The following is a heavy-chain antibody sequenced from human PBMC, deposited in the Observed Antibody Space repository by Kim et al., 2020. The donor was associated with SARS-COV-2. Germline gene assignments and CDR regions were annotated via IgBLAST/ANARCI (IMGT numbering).Heavy chain of an antibody. J-gene: IGHJ4*02. CDR3: ARHPVLRYFDWLSAYFDY. V-gene: IGHV4-39*01. Sequence: KSRVTISVDTSKNQFSLKLSSVTAADTAVYYCARHPVLRYFDWLSAYFDYWGQGTLVTVSS. D-gene: IGHD3-9*01.